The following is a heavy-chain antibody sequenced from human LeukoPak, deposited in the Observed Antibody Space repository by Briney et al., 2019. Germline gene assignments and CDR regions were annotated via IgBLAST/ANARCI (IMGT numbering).Heavy chain of an antibody. D-gene: IGHD6-19*01. V-gene: IGHV1-2*02. CDR3: ARGGIAVAGGSHWFDP. Sequence: GASVKVSCKASGYTFTGYYMHWVRQAPGQGLEWMGWTNPNSGGTNYAQKFQGRVTMTRDTSISTAYMELSRLRSDDTAVYYCARGGIAVAGGSHWFDPWGQGTLVTVSS. CDR2: TNPNSGGT. J-gene: IGHJ5*02. CDR1: GYTFTGYY.